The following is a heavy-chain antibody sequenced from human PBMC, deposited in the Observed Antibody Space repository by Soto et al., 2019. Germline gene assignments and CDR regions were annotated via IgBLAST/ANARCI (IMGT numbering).Heavy chain of an antibody. CDR3: AQRRGYGSGIHGLQH. CDR1: GFSLSTSGVG. V-gene: IGHV2-5*02. CDR2: IYWDDDK. J-gene: IGHJ1*01. D-gene: IGHD3-10*01. Sequence: SGPTLVNPTQTLTLTCTFSGFSLSTSGVGVGWIRQPPGKALEWLALIYWDDDKRYSPSLKSRLTITKDTSKNQLVLTMTNMDPVDTATYYCAQRRGYGSGIHGLQHWGQGTMVTVSS.